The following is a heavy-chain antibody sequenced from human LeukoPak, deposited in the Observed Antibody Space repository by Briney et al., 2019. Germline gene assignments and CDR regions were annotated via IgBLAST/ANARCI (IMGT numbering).Heavy chain of an antibody. CDR2: IYYSGST. V-gene: IGHV4-39*07. D-gene: IGHD2-2*02. CDR1: GGSISSSSYY. Sequence: PSETLSLTCTVSGGSISSSSYYWGWIRQPPGKGLEWIGSIYYSGSTYYNPSLKSRVTISVDTSKSQVSLKLSSVTAADTAMYYCARDYCSDISCYIPAVMDVWGQGTTVTVSS. CDR3: ARDYCSDISCYIPAVMDV. J-gene: IGHJ6*02.